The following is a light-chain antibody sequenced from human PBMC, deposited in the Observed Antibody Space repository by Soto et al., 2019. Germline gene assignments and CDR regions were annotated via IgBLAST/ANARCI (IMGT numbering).Light chain of an antibody. J-gene: IGKJ2*01. CDR1: QSVSNNK. V-gene: IGKV3-20*01. CDR3: HQFGTFPVT. Sequence: EIVLTQSPGTLSLSPGERASLSCRASQSVSNNKLAWYQQKPGQPPRFLIYDASTRAAGIPDRFSGSGSGTDFTLTIARLAPEDFAVYFCHQFGTFPVTFGQGTRLEI. CDR2: DAS.